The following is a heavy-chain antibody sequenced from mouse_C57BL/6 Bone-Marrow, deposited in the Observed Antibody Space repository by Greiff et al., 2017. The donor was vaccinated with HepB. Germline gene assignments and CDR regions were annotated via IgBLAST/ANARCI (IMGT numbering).Heavy chain of an antibody. Sequence: VQLQQSGPELVKPGASVKISCKASGYTFTDYYMNWVKQSHGKSLEWIGDINPKNGGTSYNQKFKGKATLTVDKSSSTAYMELRSLTSEDSAVYYCAVPLGYWGQGTTLTVSS. D-gene: IGHD5-1*01. CDR1: GYTFTDYY. J-gene: IGHJ2*01. CDR2: INPKNGGT. V-gene: IGHV1-26*01. CDR3: AVPLGY.